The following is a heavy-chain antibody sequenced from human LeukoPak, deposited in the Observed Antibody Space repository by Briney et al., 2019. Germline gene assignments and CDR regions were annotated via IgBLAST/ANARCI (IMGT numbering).Heavy chain of an antibody. Sequence: GGSLRLSCAASGFIFSDYGRHWVRQAPGKGLEWVAVIWNDGNNKYYADSMKRRFIISRDNSKNTLYLQMTSLRAEDTAVYYCARDHSSGWYSDYFDYWGQGTLVTVSS. J-gene: IGHJ4*02. D-gene: IGHD6-19*01. CDR1: GFIFSDYG. CDR3: ARDHSSGWYSDYFDY. CDR2: IWNDGNNK. V-gene: IGHV3-33*01.